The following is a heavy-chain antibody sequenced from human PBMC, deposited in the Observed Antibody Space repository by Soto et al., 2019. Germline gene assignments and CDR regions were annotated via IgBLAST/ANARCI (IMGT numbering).Heavy chain of an antibody. D-gene: IGHD3-22*01. CDR2: IYPGDSDT. CDR1: GYSFTSYW. V-gene: IGHV5-51*01. CDR3: ARLDDSSGYRARPVTHYYYYYGMDV. J-gene: IGHJ6*02. Sequence: GESLKISCKGSGYSFTSYWIGWVRQMPGKGLEWMGIIYPGDSDTRYSPSFQGQVTISADKSISTAYLQWSSLKASDTAMYYCARLDDSSGYRARPVTHYYYYYGMDVWGQGTTVTVSS.